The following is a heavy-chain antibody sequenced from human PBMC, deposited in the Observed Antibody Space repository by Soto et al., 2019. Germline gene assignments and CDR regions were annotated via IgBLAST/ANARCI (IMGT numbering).Heavy chain of an antibody. V-gene: IGHV3-30-3*01. CDR1: GFTFSSYA. D-gene: IGHD2-15*01. Sequence: QVQLVESGGGVVQPGRSLRLSCAASGFTFSSYAMHWVRQAPGKGLEWVAVISYDGSNKYYADSVKGRFTISRDNSKNTLYLQMNSLRAEDTAVYYCARDLPRYCSGGSCYPFHYYYYGMDVWGQGTTVTVSS. CDR2: ISYDGSNK. CDR3: ARDLPRYCSGGSCYPFHYYYYGMDV. J-gene: IGHJ6*02.